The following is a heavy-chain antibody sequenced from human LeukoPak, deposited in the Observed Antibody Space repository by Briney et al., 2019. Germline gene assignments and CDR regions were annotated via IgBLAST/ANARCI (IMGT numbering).Heavy chain of an antibody. CDR1: GVSISSSSYY. V-gene: IGHV4-39*01. CDR3: ARHLTWDYFDY. J-gene: IGHJ4*02. CDR2: IHYTGST. D-gene: IGHD1-14*01. Sequence: PAETLSLTCTVSGVSISSSSYYWGWIRQSPGQGWEWIASIHYTGSTYYNPSLKSRLSMSVDMSKNQFSLKLSSVTAADTAVYYCARHLTWDYFDYWGQGTLVAVSS.